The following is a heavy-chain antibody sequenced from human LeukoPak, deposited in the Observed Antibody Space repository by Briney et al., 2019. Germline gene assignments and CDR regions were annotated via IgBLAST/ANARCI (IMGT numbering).Heavy chain of an antibody. D-gene: IGHD2-8*01. CDR3: AKASWVSTADAVL. CDR2: LRGDGET. Sequence: PGGSLRLSCAASGFIFSSYAMSWVRQGPARGLEWLSSLRGDGETFYADSVKGRFTLSRDEPRNMVYFQLNNLRVGDTAVYYCAKASWVSTADAVLWGQGVLVTVSS. J-gene: IGHJ4*02. CDR1: GFIFSSYA. V-gene: IGHV3-23*01.